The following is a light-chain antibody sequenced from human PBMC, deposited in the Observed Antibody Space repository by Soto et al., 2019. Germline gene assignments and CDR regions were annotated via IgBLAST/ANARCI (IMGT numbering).Light chain of an antibody. CDR3: QQAKSYPWT. V-gene: IGKV1-12*01. CDR1: QGVSDW. CDR2: GSS. J-gene: IGKJ1*01. Sequence: IQLPQCTSSVCASIGDSLTLPCRASQGVSDWVAWYQQKPGEAPKLLIYGSSSLLSGVPSRFSGTRSGTDFTLTISSLQPEDFATYYCQQAKSYPWTFGQASMVDI.